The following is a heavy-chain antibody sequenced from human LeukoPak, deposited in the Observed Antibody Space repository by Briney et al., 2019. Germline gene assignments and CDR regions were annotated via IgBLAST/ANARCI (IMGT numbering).Heavy chain of an antibody. V-gene: IGHV4-59*08. CDR3: ARAGPDYYDSSGYHFTLDY. D-gene: IGHD3-22*01. CDR1: GGSINSFY. Sequence: SETLSLTCTVSGGSINSFYWSWIRQPPGKGLEWIGYIYYSGSTNYNPSLKSRVTISVATSKSQFSLKLSSVTAADTAVYYCARAGPDYYDSSGYHFTLDYWGQGTLVTVSS. CDR2: IYYSGST. J-gene: IGHJ4*02.